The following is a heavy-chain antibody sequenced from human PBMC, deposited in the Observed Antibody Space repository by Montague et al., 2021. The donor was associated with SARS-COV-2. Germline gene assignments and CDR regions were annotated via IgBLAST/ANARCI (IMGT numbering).Heavy chain of an antibody. D-gene: IGHD3-16*01. CDR1: GFTFSTYA. V-gene: IGHV3-23*03. Sequence: SLRLSCAASGFTFSTYALSWVRQAPGKGLEWVSVIYGGGTTTYYADSVKGRFTISRDNSKNTVYLQMHSLTAEDTAVYYCAKGAYKFDYWDQGTLVTVSS. CDR2: IYGGGTTT. CDR3: AKGAYKFDY. J-gene: IGHJ4*02.